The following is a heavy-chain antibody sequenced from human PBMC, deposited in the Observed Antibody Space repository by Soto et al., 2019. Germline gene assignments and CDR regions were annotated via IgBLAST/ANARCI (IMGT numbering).Heavy chain of an antibody. V-gene: IGHV3-30-3*01. D-gene: IGHD1-1*01. Sequence: QVQLVASGGGVVQPGRSLRLSCAASEFTFINYAMHWVRQAPGKGLEWGAVISYDGSNKYYADSVKGRVTIYRDNSNNTMYLQMTILSAEDTAGYHCARVQVKGTISIPWGQGTLVSVSA. CDR3: ARVQVKGTISIP. J-gene: IGHJ5*02. CDR1: EFTFINYA. CDR2: ISYDGSNK.